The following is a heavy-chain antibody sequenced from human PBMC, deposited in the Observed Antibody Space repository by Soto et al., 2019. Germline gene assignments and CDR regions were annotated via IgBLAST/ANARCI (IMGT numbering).Heavy chain of an antibody. V-gene: IGHV1-8*01. CDR3: ARLYSSSWSYFYYYYMDV. Sequence: QVQLVQSGAEVKKPGASVKVSCKASGYTFTSYDINWVRQATGQGLEWMGWMNPNSGNTGYAQKFQGRVTMTRNTSISTAYMELSSLRSEDTAVYYWARLYSSSWSYFYYYYMDVWGKGTTVTVSS. J-gene: IGHJ6*03. CDR2: MNPNSGNT. CDR1: GYTFTSYD. D-gene: IGHD6-13*01.